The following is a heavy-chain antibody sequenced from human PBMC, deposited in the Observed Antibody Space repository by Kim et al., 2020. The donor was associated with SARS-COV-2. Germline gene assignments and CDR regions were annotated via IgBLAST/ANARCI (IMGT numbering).Heavy chain of an antibody. CDR3: ARLVTFVYGSGSYCD. J-gene: IGHJ1*01. CDR2: IKQDGSGR. CDR1: GFTFSSYG. D-gene: IGHD3-10*01. V-gene: IGHV3-7*03. Sequence: GGSLRLSCAASGFTFSSYGMSWVRQAPGKGLEWVANIKQDGSGRYYVDSVKGRFTISRDNAKNSLYLQMNSLRAEDTAVYYCARLVTFVYGSGSYCDWG.